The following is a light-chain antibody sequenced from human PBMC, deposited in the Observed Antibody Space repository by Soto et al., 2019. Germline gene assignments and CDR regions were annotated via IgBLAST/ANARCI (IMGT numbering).Light chain of an antibody. CDR2: DAS. V-gene: IGKV1-9*01. CDR3: QQFNVYPLT. CDR1: QGISDS. J-gene: IGKJ4*01. Sequence: DIQLTQSPSFLSASVGDRVTITCRASQGISDSLAWYQQKPGKAPNLLIYDASTLQSGVPPRFSGSTSGTEFTLTISSLQPEDFATYYCQQFNVYPLTFGGGTKVGIK.